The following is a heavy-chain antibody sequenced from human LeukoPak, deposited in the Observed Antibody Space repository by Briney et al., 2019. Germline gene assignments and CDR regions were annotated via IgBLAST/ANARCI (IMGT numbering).Heavy chain of an antibody. CDR3: TRDRVNRASCGGDCYSAVFDY. Sequence: GGSLRLSCAASGFTVSSNYMSWVRQAPDKGLEWVAVISEDGGDKFYTDSVKGRFTVSRDNPKSTLYLYMNSLRPDDTAVYYCTRDRVNRASCGGDCYSAVFDYWGQGTLVTVSS. V-gene: IGHV3-30-3*01. J-gene: IGHJ4*02. CDR1: GFTVSSNY. D-gene: IGHD2-21*02. CDR2: ISEDGGDK.